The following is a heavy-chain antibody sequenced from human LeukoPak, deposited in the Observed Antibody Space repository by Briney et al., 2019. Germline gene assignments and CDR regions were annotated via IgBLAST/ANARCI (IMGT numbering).Heavy chain of an antibody. Sequence: GSLILSFAASGFTFSNYWMHGVCPAPGKGLVWVSRIKPDGSGTSYVDSVKGRFTISRDNAKSTLYLQMNSLGAEDTAVYYCAKDAVYGSGSVDYWGQGALVTVSS. CDR2: IKPDGSGT. CDR3: AKDAVYGSGSVDY. V-gene: IGHV3-74*01. D-gene: IGHD3-10*01. J-gene: IGHJ4*02. CDR1: GFTFSNYW.